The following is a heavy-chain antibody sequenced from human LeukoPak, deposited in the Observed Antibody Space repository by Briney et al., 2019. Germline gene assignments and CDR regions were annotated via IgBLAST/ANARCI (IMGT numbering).Heavy chain of an antibody. V-gene: IGHV1-2*02. J-gene: IGHJ6*03. CDR3: ARDTVVAATDYYYYMDV. CDR1: GYTFTSYD. Sequence: GASVKVSCKASGYTFTSYDINWVRQAPGQGLEWMGWINPNSGGTNYAQKFQGRVTMTRDTSISTAYMELSRLRSDDTAVYYCARDTVVAATDYYYYMDVWGKGTTVTVSS. CDR2: INPNSGGT. D-gene: IGHD2-15*01.